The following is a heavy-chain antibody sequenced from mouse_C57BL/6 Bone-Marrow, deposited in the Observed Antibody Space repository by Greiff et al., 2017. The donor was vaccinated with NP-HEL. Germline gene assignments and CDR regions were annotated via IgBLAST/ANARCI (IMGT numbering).Heavy chain of an antibody. V-gene: IGHV5-16*01. CDR1: GFTFSDYY. J-gene: IGHJ1*03. D-gene: IGHD2-3*01. CDR2: INYDGSST. CDR3: ARDGFYDGYYDWYFDV. Sequence: EVKLMESEGGLVQPGSSMKLSCTASGFTFSDYYMAWVRQVPEKGLEWVANINYDGSSTYYLDSLKSRFIISRDNAKNILYLQMSSLKSEDTATYYCARDGFYDGYYDWYFDVWGTGTTVTVSS.